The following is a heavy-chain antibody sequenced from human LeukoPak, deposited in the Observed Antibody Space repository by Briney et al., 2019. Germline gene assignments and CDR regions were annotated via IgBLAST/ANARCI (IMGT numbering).Heavy chain of an antibody. D-gene: IGHD3-16*01. CDR2: IYYSGST. Sequence: PSETLSLTCTVSGGSISGHHWSWIRQPPGKGLEWIGYIYYSGSTNYNPSLKSRVTISVDTSKNQFSLKLSSVTAADTAVYYCAIQGPLGRMDVWGKGTTVTVSS. CDR1: GGSISGHH. V-gene: IGHV4-59*11. CDR3: AIQGPLGRMDV. J-gene: IGHJ6*03.